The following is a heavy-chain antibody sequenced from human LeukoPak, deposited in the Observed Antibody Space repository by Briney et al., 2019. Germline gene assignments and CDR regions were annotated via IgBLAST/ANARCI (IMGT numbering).Heavy chain of an antibody. Sequence: TSVKVSCKASGFTSSSSAIQWVRQARGQRLEWIGWIVVGRGNTNYAQKFQERVAITRDKSTSTAYMELTSLRSEDTAVYYCVADTRIAATGMEQIWGQGTLVTVSS. CDR1: GFTSSSSA. D-gene: IGHD6-13*01. V-gene: IGHV1-58*02. J-gene: IGHJ4*02. CDR2: IVVGRGNT. CDR3: VADTRIAATGMEQI.